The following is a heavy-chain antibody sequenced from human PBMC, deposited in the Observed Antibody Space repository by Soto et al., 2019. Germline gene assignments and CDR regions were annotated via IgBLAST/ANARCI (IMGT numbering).Heavy chain of an antibody. CDR2: IIPIFGTA. Sequence: QVQLVQSGAEVKKPGSSVKVSCKASGGTFSSYAISWVRQAPGQGLEWMGGIIPIFGTANYAQKFQGRVTITADESTRTVYMEMSSLRSEDTAVYYCARAVVVVPALTHCDPWRQGTLFTVSS. CDR1: GGTFSSYA. V-gene: IGHV1-69*01. CDR3: ARAVVVVPALTHCDP. J-gene: IGHJ5*02. D-gene: IGHD2-2*01.